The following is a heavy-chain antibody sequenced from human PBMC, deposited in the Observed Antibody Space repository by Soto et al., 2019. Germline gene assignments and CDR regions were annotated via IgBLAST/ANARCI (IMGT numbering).Heavy chain of an antibody. Sequence: ESLKISCKASGYSFTTYWIGWVRQMPGKGLEWVGFIYPGDSDTRYRPSFQGQVTISADKSTSTAYLQWSRLKASDTAIYYCGRPSMVRGVIVSGPDYWGQGTLVTVSS. CDR3: GRPSMVRGVIVSGPDY. J-gene: IGHJ4*02. CDR2: IYPGDSDT. V-gene: IGHV5-51*01. CDR1: GYSFTTYW. D-gene: IGHD3-10*01.